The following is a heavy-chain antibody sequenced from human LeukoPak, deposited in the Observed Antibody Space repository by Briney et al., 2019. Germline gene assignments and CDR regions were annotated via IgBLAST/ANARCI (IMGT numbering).Heavy chain of an antibody. Sequence: GGSLRLSCAAPGFTFSSYSMNWVRQAPGKGLEWVSSISSSSSYIYYADSVKGRFTISRDNAKNSLYLQMNSLRAEDTAVYYCARASSGWYYFDYWGQGTLVTVSS. CDR3: ARASSGWYYFDY. CDR2: ISSSSSYI. D-gene: IGHD6-19*01. CDR1: GFTFSSYS. V-gene: IGHV3-21*01. J-gene: IGHJ4*02.